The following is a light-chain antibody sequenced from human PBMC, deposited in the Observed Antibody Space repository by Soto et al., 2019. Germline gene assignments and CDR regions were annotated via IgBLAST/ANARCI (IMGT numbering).Light chain of an antibody. V-gene: IGKV3-20*01. Sequence: EIVLTQSPGTLSLSPGERATLSCRASQSVSSSYLAWYQQKPGQAPRLLIYGASSRATGIPDRFSGSGSGTSFTLTISSLEPEDFAVYYCQQFGSSPPMYTFGQGTELEI. CDR1: QSVSSSY. CDR2: GAS. CDR3: QQFGSSPPMYT. J-gene: IGKJ2*01.